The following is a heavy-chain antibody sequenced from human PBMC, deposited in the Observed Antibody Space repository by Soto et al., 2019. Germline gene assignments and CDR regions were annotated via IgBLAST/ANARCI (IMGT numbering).Heavy chain of an antibody. CDR2: IWYDGSNK. CDR3: ARGGVKWGIVGPNDS. CDR1: GFTFSNYG. J-gene: IGHJ4*02. V-gene: IGHV3-33*01. D-gene: IGHD1-26*01. Sequence: QVQLVESGGGVVQPGRSLRLSCAASGFTFSNYGMHWVRQAPGKGLEWVAVIWYDGSNKYYADSVKGRFTISRDNSKNTMYLQMNSLRAEDTAVYYCARGGVKWGIVGPNDSWGQGTLVTVSS.